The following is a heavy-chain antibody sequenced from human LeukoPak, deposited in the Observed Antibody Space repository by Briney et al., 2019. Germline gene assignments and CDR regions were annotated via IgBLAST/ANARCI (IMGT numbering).Heavy chain of an antibody. CDR1: GFTFSSYA. V-gene: IGHV3-30*04. J-gene: IGHJ4*02. Sequence: GRSMRLSCAASGFTFSSYAMHWVRQAPGKGLEWVAVISYDGSNKYYADSVKGRFTISRDNSKNTLYLQMNSLRAEDTAVYYCARGLDYWGQGTLVTVSS. CDR3: ARGLDY. CDR2: ISYDGSNK.